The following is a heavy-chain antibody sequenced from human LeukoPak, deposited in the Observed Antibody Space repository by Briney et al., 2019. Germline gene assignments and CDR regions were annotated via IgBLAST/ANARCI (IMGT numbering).Heavy chain of an antibody. CDR3: AKDGNTYYYDSSGYSDY. D-gene: IGHD3-22*01. V-gene: IGHV3-30*18. Sequence: PGGSLRLSCAASGFTFSSYGMHWVRQAPGKGLEWVAVISYGGSNKYYADSVKGRFTISRDNSKNTLYLQMNSLRAEDTAVYYCAKDGNTYYYDSSGYSDYWGQGTLVTVSS. CDR2: ISYGGSNK. CDR1: GFTFSSYG. J-gene: IGHJ4*02.